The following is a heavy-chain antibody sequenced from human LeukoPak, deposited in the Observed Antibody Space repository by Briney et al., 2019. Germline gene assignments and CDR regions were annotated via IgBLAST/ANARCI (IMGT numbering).Heavy chain of an antibody. CDR2: ISGSGVTT. Sequence: GGSLRLSCVASGFTFSTYAMCWVRQAPGQGLEWVSVISGSGVTTYYADSVKGRFSISRANSKNTLWLQMSSLRAEDTAVYFCTKSPFSGSYRFEDWGQGTLVTVSS. CDR3: TKSPFSGSYRFED. V-gene: IGHV3-23*01. D-gene: IGHD1-26*01. CDR1: GFTFSTYA. J-gene: IGHJ4*02.